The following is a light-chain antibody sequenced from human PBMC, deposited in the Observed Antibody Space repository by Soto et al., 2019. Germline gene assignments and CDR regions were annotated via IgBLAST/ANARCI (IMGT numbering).Light chain of an antibody. CDR1: QSINRF. CDR3: QQSQITPWT. V-gene: IGKV1-39*01. Sequence: DIQMKQSPSSLSASVGDRVTITCRASQSINRFLNWYQQKPGKGPNLLIYGASTLQSGVPLRFSGSGSGTDFTLTISSLQPEDFATYYCQQSQITPWTFGQGTKVDIK. CDR2: GAS. J-gene: IGKJ1*01.